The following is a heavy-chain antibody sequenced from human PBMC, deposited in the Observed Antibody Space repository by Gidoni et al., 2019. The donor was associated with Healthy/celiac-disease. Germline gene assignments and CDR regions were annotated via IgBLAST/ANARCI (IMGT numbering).Heavy chain of an antibody. CDR2: IIPIFGTA. Sequence: QAQLVQSGAEVKKPGSSVKVSCKASACTFSSSAISWVRQAPGQGLEWMGGIIPIFGTANYAQKFQGRVTITADESTSTAYMELSSLRSEDTAVYYCARVGDSSGYPRDWGQGTLVTVSS. CDR3: ARVGDSSGYPRD. CDR1: ACTFSSSA. J-gene: IGHJ4*02. D-gene: IGHD3-22*01. V-gene: IGHV1-69*01.